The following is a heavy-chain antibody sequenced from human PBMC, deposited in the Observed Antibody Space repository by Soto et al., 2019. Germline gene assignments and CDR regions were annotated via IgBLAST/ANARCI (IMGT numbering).Heavy chain of an antibody. J-gene: IGHJ4*02. CDR2: IECDGSIT. CDR1: REICVGCW. CDR3: GRVPAAAAGIGIDH. V-gene: IGHV3-74*03. D-gene: IGHD6-13*01. Sequence: AGSMGNSIASAREICVGCWLLWIRQYPGKGLVWVARIECDGSITKYADSVKGRFTISRDNAKNTLYLQMNSLRAEDTAVYYCGRVPAAAAGIGIDHWGQGIRVTVAS.